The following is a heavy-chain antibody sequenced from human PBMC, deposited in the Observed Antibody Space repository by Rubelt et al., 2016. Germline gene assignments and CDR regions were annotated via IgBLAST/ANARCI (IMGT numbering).Heavy chain of an antibody. CDR2: INPNSGGT. CDR1: GYTFTGYY. J-gene: IGHJ4*02. D-gene: IGHD3-22*01. V-gene: IGHV1-2*04. Sequence: AEVKKPGASVKVSCKASGYTFTGYYMHWVRQAPGQGLEWMGWINPNSGGTNYAQKFQGWVTMTRDTSTSTVYMELSSLRSEDTAVYYCARDGHYYDSSGCDYWGQGTLVTVSS. CDR3: ARDGHYYDSSGCDY.